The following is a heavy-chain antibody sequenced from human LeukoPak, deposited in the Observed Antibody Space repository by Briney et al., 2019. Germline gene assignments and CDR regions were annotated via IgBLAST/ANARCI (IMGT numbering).Heavy chain of an antibody. CDR1: GGSISSYY. D-gene: IGHD3-10*01. V-gene: IGHV4-4*07. J-gene: IGHJ5*02. Sequence: SETLSLTCTVSGGSISSYYWSWIRQPAGKGLEWIGRIYTSGSTNYNPSLTSRVTMSVDTSKNQFSLKLSSVTAADTAVYYCARAAWEYYYGSGSYSAGWFDPWGQGTLVTVSS. CDR3: ARAAWEYYYGSGSYSAGWFDP. CDR2: IYTSGST.